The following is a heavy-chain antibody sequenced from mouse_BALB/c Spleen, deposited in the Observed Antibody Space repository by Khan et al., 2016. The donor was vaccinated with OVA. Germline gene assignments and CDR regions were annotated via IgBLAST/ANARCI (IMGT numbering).Heavy chain of an antibody. CDR1: GFIFSSYS. D-gene: IGHD4-1*01. J-gene: IGHJ3*01. V-gene: IGHV5-6*01. CDR3: ASHLTGSFAY. CDR2: ISSGGDYT. Sequence: EVKLLESGGDLVKPGGSLNLSCAASGFIFSSYSMSWVRQTPDKRLEWVATISSGGDYTYYPDSVKGRFTISRDDAKNTLYLQMSSLKSEDTAMYYCASHLTGSFAYWGQGTLVTVSA.